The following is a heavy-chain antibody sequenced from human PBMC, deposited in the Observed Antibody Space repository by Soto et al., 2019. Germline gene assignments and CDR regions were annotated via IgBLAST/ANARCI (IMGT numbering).Heavy chain of an antibody. CDR2: VYYTGST. CDR1: GDSISTFY. J-gene: IGHJ4*02. D-gene: IGHD3-22*01. V-gene: IGHV4-59*01. Sequence: PSETLSLTCTVSGDSISTFYWGWMRQSPGKELEWIGYVYYTGSTNYNPSLKSRVTISVDRSKNQFSLELTSANAADTAVYYCARGSTVRNYADDSSDYFYFFDYWGQGTQVTVSS. CDR3: ARGSTVRNYADDSSDYFYFFDY.